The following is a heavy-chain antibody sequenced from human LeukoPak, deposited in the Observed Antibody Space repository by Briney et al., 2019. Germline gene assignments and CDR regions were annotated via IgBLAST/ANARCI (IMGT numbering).Heavy chain of an antibody. Sequence: PSETLSLTCTVSGGSISSYYWSWIRQPAGKGLEWIGRIYSNGNTNYNPSLKSRVTMSVDTSKNQFSLKMSSVTAADTAVYYCATVDCSSTSCYPPYYYYYMDVWGKGTTVTVSS. CDR2: IYSNGNT. V-gene: IGHV4-4*07. D-gene: IGHD2-2*01. J-gene: IGHJ6*03. CDR3: ATVDCSSTSCYPPYYYYYMDV. CDR1: GGSISSYY.